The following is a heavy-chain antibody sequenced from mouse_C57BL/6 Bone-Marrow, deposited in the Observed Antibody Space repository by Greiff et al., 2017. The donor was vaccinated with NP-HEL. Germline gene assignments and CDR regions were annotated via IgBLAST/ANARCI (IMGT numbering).Heavy chain of an antibody. Sequence: QVQLQQSGAELVRPGASVKLSCKASGYTFTDYYINWVKQRPGQGLEWIARIYPGSGNTYYNEKFKGKATLTAEKSSSTAYMQLSSLTSEDSAVYFCARDPYSNYMYYFDDWGQGTTLTVSS. D-gene: IGHD2-5*01. CDR2: IYPGSGNT. CDR1: GYTFTDYY. J-gene: IGHJ2*01. CDR3: ARDPYSNYMYYFDD. V-gene: IGHV1-76*01.